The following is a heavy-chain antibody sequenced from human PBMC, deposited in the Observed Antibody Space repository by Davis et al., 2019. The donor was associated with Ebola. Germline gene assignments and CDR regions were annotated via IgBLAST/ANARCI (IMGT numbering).Heavy chain of an antibody. CDR2: IPVYTGQP. V-gene: IGHV1-18*04. CDR3: AREIRRRGYNNYYMDV. Sequence: ASVKVSCKASGYSFPNYPIAWVRXXPGQXXXXXXFIPVYTGQPNYAQKLQGRVTMTTDISTNTAYMELRSLRSDDTAVYYCAREIRRRGYNNYYMDVWGKGTTVTVSS. J-gene: IGHJ6*03. D-gene: IGHD6-25*01. CDR1: GYSFPNYP.